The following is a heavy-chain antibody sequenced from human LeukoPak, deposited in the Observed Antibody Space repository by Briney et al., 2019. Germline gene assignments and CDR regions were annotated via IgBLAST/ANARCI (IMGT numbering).Heavy chain of an antibody. J-gene: IGHJ5*02. D-gene: IGHD2-2*01. CDR1: GGSISSGGYY. CDR3: ARGAVVPAVNNWFDP. Sequence: KTSETLSLTCTVSGGSISSGGYYWSWIRQPPGKGLEWIGYIYHSGSTYYNPSLKSRVTISVDRSKNQFSLKLSSVTAADTAVYYCARGAVVPAVNNWFDPWGQGTLVTVSS. V-gene: IGHV4-30-2*01. CDR2: IYHSGST.